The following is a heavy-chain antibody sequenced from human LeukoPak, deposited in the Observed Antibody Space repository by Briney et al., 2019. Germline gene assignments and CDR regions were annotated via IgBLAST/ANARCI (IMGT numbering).Heavy chain of an antibody. CDR1: DFTVSANY. D-gene: IGHD5-24*01. Sequence: GGSLRLSCAASDFTVSANYMTWVRQAPGKGLEWVSIIYSGGSAFYADSVWGRFTISRDNSKKTLYLQMNRLRADDTAVYYCARAGDHYYGLDVWGQGTTVAVSS. CDR3: ARAGDHYYGLDV. CDR2: IYSGGSA. J-gene: IGHJ6*02. V-gene: IGHV3-66*01.